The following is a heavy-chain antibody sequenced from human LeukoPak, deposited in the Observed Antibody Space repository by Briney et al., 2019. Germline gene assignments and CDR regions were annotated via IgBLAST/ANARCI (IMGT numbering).Heavy chain of an antibody. CDR1: GFTFSSYS. D-gene: IGHD2-8*01. Sequence: GGSLRLSCAAPGFTFSSYSMNWVRQAPGKGLEWVSSISSSSSYIYYADSVKGRFTISRDNAKNSLYLQMNSLRAEDTAVYYCARDPPGLMAPRWGQGTLVTVSS. CDR2: ISSSSSYI. J-gene: IGHJ4*02. CDR3: ARDPPGLMAPR. V-gene: IGHV3-21*01.